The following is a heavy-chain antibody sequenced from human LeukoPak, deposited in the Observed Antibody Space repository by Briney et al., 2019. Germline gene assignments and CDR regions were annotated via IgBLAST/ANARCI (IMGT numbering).Heavy chain of an antibody. CDR1: GGSISSSGYY. CDR2: IYYSGST. CDR3: ARHMARAETGTTFSLLAVRPYYFDY. J-gene: IGHJ4*02. D-gene: IGHD6-19*01. Sequence: KSSETLSLTCTVPGGSISSSGYYWGWIRQPPGKGLEWIGSIYYSGSTYYNPSLKSRVTISVDTSKNQFSLKLSSVTAADTAVYYCARHMARAETGTTFSLLAVRPYYFDYWGQGTLVTLSS. V-gene: IGHV4-39*01.